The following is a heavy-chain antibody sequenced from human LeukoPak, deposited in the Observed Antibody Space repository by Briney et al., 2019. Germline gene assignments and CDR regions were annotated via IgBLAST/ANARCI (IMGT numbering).Heavy chain of an antibody. CDR1: EFTFSSYN. CDR2: LSTSSSYI. Sequence: GGSLRLSCAASEFTFSSYNMNWVRQAPGKGLEWVSSLSTSSSYIYYADSVKGRFTVSRDNARNSLELQMNSLRAEDTAVYYCARSRRDGDYLFNAFDIWGQGTMVTVSS. CDR3: ARSRRDGDYLFNAFDI. D-gene: IGHD4-17*01. V-gene: IGHV3-21*01. J-gene: IGHJ3*02.